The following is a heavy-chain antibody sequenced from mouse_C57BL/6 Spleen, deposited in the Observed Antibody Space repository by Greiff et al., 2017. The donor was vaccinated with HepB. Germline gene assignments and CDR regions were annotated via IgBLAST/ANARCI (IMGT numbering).Heavy chain of an antibody. Sequence: VKLMESGAELARPGASVKLSCKASGYTFTSYGISWVKQSTGQGLEWIGEIYPRSGNTYYNEKFKGKATLTADKSSSTAYMELRSLTSEDSAVYFCARSGSNPGVWGTGTTVTVSS. D-gene: IGHD2-5*01. CDR1: GYTFTSYG. J-gene: IGHJ1*03. CDR3: ARSGSNPGV. V-gene: IGHV1-81*01. CDR2: IYPRSGNT.